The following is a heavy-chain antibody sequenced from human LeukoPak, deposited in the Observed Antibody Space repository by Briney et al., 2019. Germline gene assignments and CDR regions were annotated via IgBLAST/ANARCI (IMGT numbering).Heavy chain of an antibody. D-gene: IGHD2-8*01. CDR2: SYYSGST. V-gene: IGHV4-31*03. Sequence: SQTLSLTCSVSAGSISSGSYYWRWFRQHPGKGLEWIGYSYYSGSTYYNPSLKSRVTISVDTSKNQFSLKLNSVTAADTAAYYCARLYDSFRAFDIWGQGTIITVSS. CDR1: AGSISSGSYY. J-gene: IGHJ3*02. CDR3: ARLYDSFRAFDI.